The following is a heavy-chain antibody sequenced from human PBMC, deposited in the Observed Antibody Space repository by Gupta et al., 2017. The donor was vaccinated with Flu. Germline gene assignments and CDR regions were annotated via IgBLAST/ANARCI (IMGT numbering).Heavy chain of an antibody. CDR1: GGSFSSYY. J-gene: IGHJ5*02. V-gene: IGHV4-59*08. D-gene: IGHD3-22*01. CDR3: ARRVQHYDDSDAPYNWFDP. CDR2: IYYSGST. Sequence: QVQLQESGPGLVKPSETLSLTCTVSGGSFSSYYWSWIRQPPGKGLEWIGYIYYSGSTNSNPSLKSRDTISVDTSKSQFSLKLSSVTAAETAVYYCARRVQHYDDSDAPYNWFDPWGQGTLVTVSS.